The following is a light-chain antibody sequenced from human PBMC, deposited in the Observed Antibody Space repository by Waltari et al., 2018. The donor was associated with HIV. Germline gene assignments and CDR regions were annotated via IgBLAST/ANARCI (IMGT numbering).Light chain of an antibody. CDR1: SSDVGSCKF. CDR3: CSCATPNTRV. J-gene: IGLJ3*02. V-gene: IGLV2-23*01. Sequence: QSALTQPASVSGSPGQSISISCTGTSSDVGSCKFVSWYQQHPGKAPKLLIYEGTKRPSGVSNRFSASRSGNTASLTISGLQAEDGADYYCCSCATPNTRVFGGGTKLTVL. CDR2: EGT.